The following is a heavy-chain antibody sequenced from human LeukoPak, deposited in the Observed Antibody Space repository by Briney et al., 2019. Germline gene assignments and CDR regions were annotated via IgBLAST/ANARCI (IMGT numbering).Heavy chain of an antibody. Sequence: GGSLRPSCAASGFTFSSYWMHWVRQAPGKGLVWVSRINNDGSSTSYADSVKGRFTISRDNAKNTLYVQMNSLRAEDTAVYYCARDGIRRFDYWGQGTLVTVSS. D-gene: IGHD1-26*01. CDR3: ARDGIRRFDY. V-gene: IGHV3-74*01. CDR1: GFTFSSYW. CDR2: INNDGSST. J-gene: IGHJ4*02.